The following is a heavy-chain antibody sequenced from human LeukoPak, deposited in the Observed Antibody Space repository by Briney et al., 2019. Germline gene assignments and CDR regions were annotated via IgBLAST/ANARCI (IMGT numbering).Heavy chain of an antibody. CDR3: AKGALGQWLVLDS. D-gene: IGHD6-19*01. Sequence: GRSLRLSCAASGSTFNSCGMHWVRQAPGKGLEWVAVISYDGSNKYSADSVKGRFTISRDNSKNTLYLHMNSLRAEDTAVYYCAKGALGQWLVLDSWGQGTLVTVSS. J-gene: IGHJ4*02. CDR1: GSTFNSCG. V-gene: IGHV3-30*18. CDR2: ISYDGSNK.